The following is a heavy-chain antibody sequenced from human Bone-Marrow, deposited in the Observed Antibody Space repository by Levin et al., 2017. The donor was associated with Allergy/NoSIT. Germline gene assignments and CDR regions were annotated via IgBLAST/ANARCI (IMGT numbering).Heavy chain of an antibody. CDR2: INHSGST. J-gene: IGHJ4*02. CDR1: GGSFSGYY. V-gene: IGHV4-34*01. CDR3: ARGVSGDFFFDY. D-gene: IGHD3-3*01. Sequence: SQTLSLTCDVYGGSFSGYYWSWIRQPPGKGLEWIGEINHSGSTNYNPSLKSRVTISVDTSKNQFSLKLSSVTAADTAVYYCARGVSGDFFFDYWGQGTLVTVSS.